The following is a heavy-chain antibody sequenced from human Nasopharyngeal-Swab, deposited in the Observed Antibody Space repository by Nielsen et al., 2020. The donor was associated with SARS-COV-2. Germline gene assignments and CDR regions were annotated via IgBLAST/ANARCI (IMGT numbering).Heavy chain of an antibody. J-gene: IGHJ4*02. V-gene: IGHV3-23*01. CDR2: ISGSGGST. Sequence: LKISCTASGFTFSSYAMSWVRQAPGKGLEWVSEISGSGGSTYYTESVKGRFTISRDNSKNTLYLQMSSLRAEDTAIYYCAKDLGVESPLWFDYWGQGTLLTVSS. CDR3: AKDLGVESPLWFDY. D-gene: IGHD4-23*01. CDR1: GFTFSSYA.